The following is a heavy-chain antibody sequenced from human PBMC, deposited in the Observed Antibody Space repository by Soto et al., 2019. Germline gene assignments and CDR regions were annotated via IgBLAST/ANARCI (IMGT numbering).Heavy chain of an antibody. D-gene: IGHD5-12*01. J-gene: IGHJ6*02. V-gene: IGHV1-69*06. Sequence: SVKVSCKASGGTFSSYAISWVRQAPGQGLEWMGGIIPVFGTANYAQKFQGRVTITADKSTSTAYMELSSLRSEDTAVYYCASVATISDYYYYYGMDVWGQGTTVTVSS. CDR2: IIPVFGTA. CDR3: ASVATISDYYYYYGMDV. CDR1: GGTFSSYA.